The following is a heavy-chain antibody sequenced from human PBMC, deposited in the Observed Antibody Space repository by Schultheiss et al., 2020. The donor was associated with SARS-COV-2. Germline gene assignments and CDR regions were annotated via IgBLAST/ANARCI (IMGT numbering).Heavy chain of an antibody. J-gene: IGHJ4*02. CDR3: ARAGRAIAAAGIDY. Sequence: SQTLSLTCTVSGGSISTYYWSWIRQPPGKGLEWIGYIYYSGSTNYNPSLKSRVTISVDTSKNQFSLKLSSVTAADTAVYYCARAGRAIAAAGIDYWGQGTLVTVSS. D-gene: IGHD6-13*01. CDR1: GGSISTYY. CDR2: IYYSGST. V-gene: IGHV4-59*01.